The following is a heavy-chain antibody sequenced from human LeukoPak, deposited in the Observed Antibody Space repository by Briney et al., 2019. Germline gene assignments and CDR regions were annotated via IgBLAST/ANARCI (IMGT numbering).Heavy chain of an antibody. CDR1: GYTFTGYY. D-gene: IGHD2-2*02. CDR3: ARGYCSSTSCYIVRY. Sequence: ASVKLSCKASGYTFTGYYMHWVRQAPGQGLEWMGWINPNSGGTNYAQKFQGRVTMTRDTSISTAYMELSRLRSDDTAVYYCARGYCSSTSCYIVRYWGQGTLGTVSS. CDR2: INPNSGGT. J-gene: IGHJ4*02. V-gene: IGHV1-2*02.